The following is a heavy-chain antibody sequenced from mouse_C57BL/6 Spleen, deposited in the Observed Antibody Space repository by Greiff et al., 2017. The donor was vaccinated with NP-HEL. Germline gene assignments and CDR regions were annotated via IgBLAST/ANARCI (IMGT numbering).Heavy chain of an antibody. Sequence: QVQLQQSGPELVKPGASVKISCKASGYAFSSSWMNWVKQRPGKGLEWIGRIYPGDGDTNYNGKFKGKATLTADKSSSTAYMQLSSLTSEDSAVYFCARDYYGSSYVPDYWGQGTTLTVSS. D-gene: IGHD1-1*01. J-gene: IGHJ2*01. CDR1: GYAFSSSW. CDR2: IYPGDGDT. CDR3: ARDYYGSSYVPDY. V-gene: IGHV1-82*01.